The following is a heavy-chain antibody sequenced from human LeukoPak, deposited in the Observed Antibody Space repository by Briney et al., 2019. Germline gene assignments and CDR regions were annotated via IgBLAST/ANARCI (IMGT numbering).Heavy chain of an antibody. CDR2: IYYSGST. D-gene: IGHD5-18*01. CDR1: GGSVSSGSYY. J-gene: IGHJ4*02. Sequence: SETLSLTCTVSGGSVSSGSYYWSWIRQPPGKGLEWIGYIYYSGSTNYNPSLKSRVTISVDTSKNQFSLKLSSVTAADTAVYYCARLRVSYGYTDYWGQGTLVTVSS. CDR3: ARLRVSYGYTDY. V-gene: IGHV4-61*01.